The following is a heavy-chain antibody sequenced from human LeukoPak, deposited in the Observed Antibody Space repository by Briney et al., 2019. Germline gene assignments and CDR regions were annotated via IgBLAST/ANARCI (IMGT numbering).Heavy chain of an antibody. CDR3: ARSGSGYFDY. J-gene: IGHJ4*02. V-gene: IGHV3-7*01. Sequence: GGSLRLSCVASGITLSVYWMSWVRQAPGKGLEWVANIKQDGSEKYYRDSVQGRFTISRDNAKNSLYPQMNSLRAEDTAVYYCARSGSGYFDYWGQGSLVTVSS. CDR1: GITLSVYW. CDR2: IKQDGSEK.